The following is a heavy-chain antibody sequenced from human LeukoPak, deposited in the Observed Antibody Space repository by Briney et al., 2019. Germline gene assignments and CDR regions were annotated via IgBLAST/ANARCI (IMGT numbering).Heavy chain of an antibody. D-gene: IGHD2-15*01. CDR3: AKTTVGYSSGRFPGWPADY. J-gene: IGHJ4*02. CDR2: IFGSGGSA. CDR1: GFTFGSYA. V-gene: IGHV3-23*01. Sequence: GGSLRLSCTASGFTFGSYAMYWVRQAPGKGLEWVSGIFGSGGSAHYADSVKGRFTISRDNSKNTVYLEMNSLGVEDTAVYYCAKTTVGYSSGRFPGWPADYWGQGTLVTVSS.